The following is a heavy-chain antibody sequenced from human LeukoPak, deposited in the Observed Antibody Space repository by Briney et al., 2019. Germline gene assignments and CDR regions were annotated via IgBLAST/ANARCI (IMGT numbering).Heavy chain of an antibody. CDR1: GGSISSYY. V-gene: IGHV4-59*01. D-gene: IGHD1-26*01. J-gene: IGHJ3*02. CDR2: IYYSGST. Sequence: SETLSLTCTVSGGSISSYYWSWIRQPPGKGLEWIGYIYYSGSTNYNPSLKSRVTISVDTSKNQFSLKLSSVTAADTAVYYCARDGTLHAFDIWGQGTMVTVSS. CDR3: ARDGTLHAFDI.